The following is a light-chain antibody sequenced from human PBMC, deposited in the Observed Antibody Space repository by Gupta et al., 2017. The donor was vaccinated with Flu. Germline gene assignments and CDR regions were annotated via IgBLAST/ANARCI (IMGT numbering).Light chain of an antibody. J-gene: IGKJ3*01. CDR1: QDISNY. CDR3: QQYDNLPPAVT. Sequence: DIQMTQSPSSLSASVGDRVTITCQASQDISNYLNWYQQKPGKAPKLLIYDASNLETGVTSRFSGSGAGTDFTFTISSLQPEDIATYYCQQYDNLPPAVTFGPGTKVDIK. CDR2: DAS. V-gene: IGKV1-33*01.